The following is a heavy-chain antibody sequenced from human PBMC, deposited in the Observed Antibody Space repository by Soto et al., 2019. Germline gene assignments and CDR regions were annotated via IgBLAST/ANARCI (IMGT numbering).Heavy chain of an antibody. J-gene: IGHJ4*02. CDR3: AKDNSGYYSGGDFDY. D-gene: IGHD3-22*01. V-gene: IGHV3-30*18. Sequence: GGSLRLSCAASGFTFSSYGMHWVRQAPGKGLEWVAVISYDGSNKYYADSVKGRFTISRDNSKNTLYLQMNSLRAEDTAVYYCAKDNSGYYSGGDFDYWGQGTLVTVSS. CDR2: ISYDGSNK. CDR1: GFTFSSYG.